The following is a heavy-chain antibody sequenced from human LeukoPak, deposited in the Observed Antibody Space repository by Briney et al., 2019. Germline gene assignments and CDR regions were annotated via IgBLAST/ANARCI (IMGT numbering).Heavy chain of an antibody. CDR3: ARHGVGDVNGSYPFSYFDY. CDR1: GFTFSSNW. CDR2: IISNENSA. V-gene: IGHV3-74*01. Sequence: GGSLRLSCAASGFTFSSNWMHWVRQAPGKGLVWVSRIISNENSATYADSVKGRFTISRDNAKNTLYLQMNSLRAEDTAVYYCARHGVGDVNGSYPFSYFDYWGQGTLVTVSS. D-gene: IGHD1-26*01. J-gene: IGHJ4*02.